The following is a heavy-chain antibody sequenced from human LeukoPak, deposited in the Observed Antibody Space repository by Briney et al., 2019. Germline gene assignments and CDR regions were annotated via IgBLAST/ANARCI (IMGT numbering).Heavy chain of an antibody. CDR1: GFTFSSYS. CDR2: ISNDGKYI. Sequence: PGGSLRLSCAASGFTFSSYSMNWVRQAPGKGLEWVSSISNDGKYIYYADSVKGRFTISRDNAKSSLYLQMNSLRAEDMALYYCAKGLGYQLRDAFDIWGQGTMVTVSS. V-gene: IGHV3-21*04. D-gene: IGHD2-2*01. J-gene: IGHJ3*02. CDR3: AKGLGYQLRDAFDI.